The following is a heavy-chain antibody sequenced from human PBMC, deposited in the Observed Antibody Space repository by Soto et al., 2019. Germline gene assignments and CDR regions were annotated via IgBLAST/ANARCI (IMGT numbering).Heavy chain of an antibody. CDR3: ARDCFLDYYDSSGYPQCYYYGMDV. Sequence: QVQLVESGGGLVKPGGSLRLSCAASGFTFSDYYMSWIRQAPGKGLEWVSYISSSSSYTNYADSVKGRFTISRGNAKNSLYLQMNSLRAEDTAVYYCARDCFLDYYDSSGYPQCYYYGMDVWGQGTTVTVSS. D-gene: IGHD3-22*01. CDR1: GFTFSDYY. J-gene: IGHJ6*02. V-gene: IGHV3-11*05. CDR2: ISSSSSYT.